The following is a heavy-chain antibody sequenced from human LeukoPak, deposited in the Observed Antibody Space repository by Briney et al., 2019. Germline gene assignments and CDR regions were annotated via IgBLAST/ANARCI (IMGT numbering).Heavy chain of an antibody. CDR2: INPNSGGT. D-gene: IGHD3-3*01. J-gene: IGHJ5*02. CDR3: AREITIRNWFDP. CDR1: GYTFTGYY. V-gene: IGHV1-2*06. Sequence: RASVNVSCQASGYTFTGYYMHWVRQAHGQGLEWMGRINPNSGGTDYAQKFQGRVAMTRDTSITTAYMELSRLTSDDTAVYYCAREITIRNWFDPWGQGTLVTVSS.